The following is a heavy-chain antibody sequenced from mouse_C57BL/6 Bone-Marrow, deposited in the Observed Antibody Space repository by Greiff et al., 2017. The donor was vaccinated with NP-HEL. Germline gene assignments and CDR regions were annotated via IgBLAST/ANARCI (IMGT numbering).Heavy chain of an antibody. J-gene: IGHJ3*01. V-gene: IGHV1-81*01. CDR3: ARPYPFAY. D-gene: IGHD2-10*01. CDR2: IYPRSGNT. Sequence: QVHVKQSGAELARPGASVKLSCKASGYTFTSYGISWVKQRTGQGLEWIGEIYPRSGNTYYNEKFKGKATLTADKSSSTAYMELRSLTSEDSAVYFCARPYPFAYWGQGTLVTVSA. CDR1: GYTFTSYG.